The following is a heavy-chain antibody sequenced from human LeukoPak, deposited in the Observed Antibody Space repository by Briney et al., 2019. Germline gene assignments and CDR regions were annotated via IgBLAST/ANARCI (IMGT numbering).Heavy chain of an antibody. J-gene: IGHJ2*01. CDR3: TRDSSVVPLVANWYYDL. D-gene: IGHD2-2*01. CDR1: GYSFTGHY. CDR2: INANNGGT. Sequence: VASVKVSCKASGYSFTGHYINWVRQAPGQGLEWMGWINANNGGTNYAQKLKDRVTITRDTSIRTAYMELGGLQVDDTAIYYCTRDSSVVPLVANWYYDLWGRGTLVTVSS. V-gene: IGHV1-2*02.